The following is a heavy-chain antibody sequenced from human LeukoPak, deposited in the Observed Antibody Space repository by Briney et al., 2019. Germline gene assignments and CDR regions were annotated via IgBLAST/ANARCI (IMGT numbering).Heavy chain of an antibody. CDR1: GFTFGSYS. D-gene: IGHD3-22*01. CDR3: ARAPVVVVIGYFDY. V-gene: IGHV3-21*01. CDR2: ISSSSSYI. Sequence: PGGSLRLSCAASGFTFGSYSMNWVRQAPGKGLEWVSSISSSSSYIYYADSVKGRFTISRDNAKNSLYLQMNSLRAEDTAVYYRARAPVVVVIGYFDYWGQGTLVTVSS. J-gene: IGHJ4*02.